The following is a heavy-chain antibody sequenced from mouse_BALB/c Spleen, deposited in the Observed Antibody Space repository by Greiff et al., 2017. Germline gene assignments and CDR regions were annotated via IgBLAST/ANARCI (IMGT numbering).Heavy chain of an antibody. CDR2: ISYSGST. CDR1: GYSITRDYA. J-gene: IGHJ2*01. Sequence: VQLKESGPGLVKPSQSLSLTCTVTGYSITRDYAWNWIRQFPGNKLEWMGYISYSGSTSYNPSLHSRISITRDTSKNQFFLQLNSVTTEDTATYYCAREDWDNYLDYWGQGTTLTVSA. CDR3: AREDWDNYLDY. V-gene: IGHV3-2*02. D-gene: IGHD4-1*01.